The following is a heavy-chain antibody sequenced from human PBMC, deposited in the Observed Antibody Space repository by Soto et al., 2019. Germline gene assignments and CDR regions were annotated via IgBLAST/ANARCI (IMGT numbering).Heavy chain of an antibody. V-gene: IGHV4-4*02. J-gene: IGHJ5*02. Sequence: QVQLQESGPGLVKASGTLSLTCAVSGDSMGSSNWWSWVRQAPGKGLEWIGEIYHSGNTRYTPSLKSRVTILIDKSKNQFALRLSSVTAADTAVYYFARDARGDSSENNWFDPWGQGTLVTVSS. CDR3: ARDARGDSSENNWFDP. D-gene: IGHD3-10*01. CDR1: GDSMGSSNW. CDR2: IYHSGNT.